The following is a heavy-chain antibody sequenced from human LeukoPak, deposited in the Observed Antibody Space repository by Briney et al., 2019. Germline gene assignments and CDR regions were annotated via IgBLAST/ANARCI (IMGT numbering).Heavy chain of an antibody. J-gene: IGHJ4*02. CDR1: GGSFSGYY. CDR3: ARSGSYFPLDY. V-gene: IGHV4-59*08. Sequence: SSETLSLTCAVYGGSFSGYYWSWIRQPPGKGLEWIGYIYYSGSTNYNPSLKSRVTISVDTSKNQFSLKLSSVTAADTAVYYCARSGSYFPLDYWGQGTLVTVSS. CDR2: IYYSGST. D-gene: IGHD1-26*01.